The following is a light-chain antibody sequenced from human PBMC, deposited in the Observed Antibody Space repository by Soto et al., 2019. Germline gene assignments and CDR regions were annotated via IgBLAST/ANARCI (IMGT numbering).Light chain of an antibody. Sequence: EIVMTQSPATLSVSPGEGASLSCRASQSVSSNLAWYQQKPGQAPRLLIFGASTRATGFPARFSGSRSGTEFTLTISSLQSEDFAVYYCQQYDNWPETFGQGTKVVIK. CDR3: QQYDNWPET. CDR1: QSVSSN. J-gene: IGKJ1*01. V-gene: IGKV3-15*01. CDR2: GAS.